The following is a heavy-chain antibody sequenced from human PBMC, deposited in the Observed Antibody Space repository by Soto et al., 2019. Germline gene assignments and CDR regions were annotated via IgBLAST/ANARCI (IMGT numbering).Heavy chain of an antibody. CDR3: AIPTPYFSSTRCYHYYGMDV. D-gene: IGHD2-2*01. CDR2: IIPIVGKA. J-gene: IGHJ6*02. Sequence: ASVKVSCKASGGTFSSYAISWVRQAPGQGLEWMGGIIPIVGKANYAQKFQGRVTSNADESTSTVYMDLSSLTSEDTAVYYCAIPTPYFSSTRCYHYYGMDVGGQGTAVTFSS. V-gene: IGHV1-69*13. CDR1: GGTFSSYA.